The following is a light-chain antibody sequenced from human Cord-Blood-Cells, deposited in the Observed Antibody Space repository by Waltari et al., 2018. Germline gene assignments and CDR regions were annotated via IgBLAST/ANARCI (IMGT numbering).Light chain of an antibody. CDR3: QQYYSTPLT. J-gene: IGKJ4*01. CDR2: WAS. CDR1: PSVLYSSNNKNY. Sequence: IVIPQSPDSLAVSLGERATINCKSSPSVLYSSNNKNYLAWYQQKPGQPPKLLIYWASTRESGVPDRFSGSGSGTDFTLTISSLQAEDVAVYYCQQYYSTPLTFGGGTKVEIK. V-gene: IGKV4-1*01.